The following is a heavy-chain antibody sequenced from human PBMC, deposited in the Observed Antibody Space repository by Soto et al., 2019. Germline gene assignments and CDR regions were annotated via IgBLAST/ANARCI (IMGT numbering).Heavy chain of an antibody. CDR1: GGTSSSYA. CDR2: IIPIFGTA. Sequence: GASVKVSCKASGGTSSSYAISWVRQAPGQGLEWMGGIIPIFGTANYAQRFQGRVTITADESTSTAYMELSSLRSEDTAVYYCARGSRLYGDLRSNWFDPWGQGTLVTVSS. D-gene: IGHD4-17*01. CDR3: ARGSRLYGDLRSNWFDP. J-gene: IGHJ5*02. V-gene: IGHV1-69*13.